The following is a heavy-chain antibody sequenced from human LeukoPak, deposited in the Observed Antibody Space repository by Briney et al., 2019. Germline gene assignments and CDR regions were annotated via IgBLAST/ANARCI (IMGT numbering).Heavy chain of an antibody. CDR1: GGSFSGYY. D-gene: IGHD6-13*01. Sequence: PSETLSLTCAVYGGSFSGYYWSWIRQPPGKGLEWIWEINHSGSTNYNPSLKSRVTISVDTSKNQFSLKLSSVTAADTAVYYCARGQSRRLAAAGSRSLHYYYMDVLGKGTTVTVSS. J-gene: IGHJ6*03. CDR3: ARGQSRRLAAAGSRSLHYYYMDV. CDR2: INHSGST. V-gene: IGHV4-34*01.